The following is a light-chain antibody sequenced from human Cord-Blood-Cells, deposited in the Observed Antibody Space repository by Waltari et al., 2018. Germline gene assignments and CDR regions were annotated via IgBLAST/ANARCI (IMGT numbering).Light chain of an antibody. Sequence: DIQMPQSPSSLSASVGDRVTIPCQASQDISNYLNWYQQKPGKAPKLLIYDASNLEVGVPSRFSGSGAGTDFTFTISSLQPEDIATYYCQQYDNLPTYTFGQGTKLEIK. CDR2: DAS. V-gene: IGKV1-33*01. J-gene: IGKJ2*01. CDR1: QDISNY. CDR3: QQYDNLPTYT.